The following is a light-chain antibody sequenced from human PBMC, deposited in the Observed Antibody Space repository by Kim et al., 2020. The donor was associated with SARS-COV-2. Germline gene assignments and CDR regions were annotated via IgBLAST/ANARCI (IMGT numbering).Light chain of an antibody. CDR3: QQLINWPIT. CDR1: QSVSSY. V-gene: IGKV3-11*01. CDR2: DAS. Sequence: EIVLTQSPATLSLSPGERATLSCRASQSVSSYLAWYRQKPGQAPRLLIYDASNRATGVPARFSGSGSGTDFTLTISSLEPEDFAVYYCQQLINWPITLGQGTRLEIK. J-gene: IGKJ5*01.